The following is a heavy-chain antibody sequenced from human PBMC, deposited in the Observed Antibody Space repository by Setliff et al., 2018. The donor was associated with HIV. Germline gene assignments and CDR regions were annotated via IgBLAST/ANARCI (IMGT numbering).Heavy chain of an antibody. CDR2: IHPSGGF. J-gene: IGHJ5*02. Sequence: SETLSLTCTVSGDSINSGDYYWSWLRQPAGERLEYIGRIHPSGGFNYNPSLQSRLTLSIDISKNHFSLKLRSVTAADTAVYYCARVGTNWPSWFDPWGQGTQVTVSS. CDR1: GDSINSGDYY. CDR3: ARVGTNWPSWFDP. V-gene: IGHV4-61*02. D-gene: IGHD1-1*01.